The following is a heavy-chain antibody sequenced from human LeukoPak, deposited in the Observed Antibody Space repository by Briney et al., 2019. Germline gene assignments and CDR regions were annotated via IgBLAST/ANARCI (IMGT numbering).Heavy chain of an antibody. CDR1: GYSISSGYY. D-gene: IGHD2-15*01. J-gene: IGHJ4*02. CDR3: ASGILFSGGTTFDY. Sequence: PSETLSLTCAVSGYSISSGYYWGWIRQPPGKGLEWIGSIYHSGSTYYNPSLKSRVTISVDTSKNQFSLKLSSVTAADTAVYYCASGILFSGGTTFDYWGQGTLVTVSS. V-gene: IGHV4-38-2*01. CDR2: IYHSGST.